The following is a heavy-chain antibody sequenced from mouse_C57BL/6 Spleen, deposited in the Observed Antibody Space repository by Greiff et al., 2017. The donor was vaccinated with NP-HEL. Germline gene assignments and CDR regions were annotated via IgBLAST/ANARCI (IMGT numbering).Heavy chain of an antibody. D-gene: IGHD5-1*01. CDR1: GFTFSSYA. Sequence: EVNVVESGGGLVKPGGSLKLSCAASGFTFSSYAMSWVRQTPEKRLEWVATISYGGSYTYYPDNVKGRFTISRDNAKNNLYLQMSHLKSEDTAMYYCARDREYLLDAMDYWGQGTSVTVSS. J-gene: IGHJ4*01. CDR3: ARDREYLLDAMDY. CDR2: ISYGGSYT. V-gene: IGHV5-4*01.